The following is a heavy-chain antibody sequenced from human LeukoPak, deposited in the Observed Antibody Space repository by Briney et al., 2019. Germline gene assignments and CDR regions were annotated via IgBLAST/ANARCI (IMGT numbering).Heavy chain of an antibody. J-gene: IGHJ4*02. CDR3: ARDLGGYSYGSHFDY. CDR1: GFTFSTYY. D-gene: IGHD5-18*01. Sequence: GGSLRLSCAASGFTFSTYYMNWVRQAPGKGLEWVSSITTSSSYIYYADSVKGRFTISRDNAKNPLYLQMNSLRAEDTAVYYCARDLGGYSYGSHFDYWGQGTLVTVSS. V-gene: IGHV3-21*01. CDR2: ITTSSSYI.